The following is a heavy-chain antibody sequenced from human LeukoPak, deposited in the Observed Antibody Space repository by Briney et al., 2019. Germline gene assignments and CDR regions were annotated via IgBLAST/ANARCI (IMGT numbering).Heavy chain of an antibody. CDR2: IYSGGST. Sequence: GGSLRLSCAASGFTVSSNYMSWVRQAPGKGLEWVSVIYSGGSTYYADSVKGRFTISRDNSKNTLYLQMNSLKTEDTAVYYCTTSPVVRSWGQGTLVTVSS. CDR1: GFTVSSNY. CDR3: TTSPVVRS. J-gene: IGHJ5*02. D-gene: IGHD1-14*01. V-gene: IGHV3-66*01.